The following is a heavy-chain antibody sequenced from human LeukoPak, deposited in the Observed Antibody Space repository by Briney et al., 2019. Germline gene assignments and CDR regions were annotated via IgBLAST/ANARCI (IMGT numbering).Heavy chain of an antibody. D-gene: IGHD3-10*01. Sequence: ASVKVSCKASGYTFTSYDINWVRQATGQGLEWMGWMNPNSGNTGYAQKFQGRVTITRNTSISTAYMELSSLRSEDTAVYYCASWSHFEVRGVTGYFDYWGQGTLVTVSS. V-gene: IGHV1-8*03. CDR1: GYTFTSYD. CDR3: ASWSHFEVRGVTGYFDY. CDR2: MNPNSGNT. J-gene: IGHJ4*02.